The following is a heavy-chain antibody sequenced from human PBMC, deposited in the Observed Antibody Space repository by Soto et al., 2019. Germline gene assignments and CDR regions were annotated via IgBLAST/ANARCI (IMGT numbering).Heavy chain of an antibody. J-gene: IGHJ5*02. V-gene: IGHV1-18*01. CDR2: ISLYSDGT. Sequence: ASVKVCCKTSGYNFSNYGITWGQQAPGQPLEWLGWISLYSDGTNYAQKCQGRVSMTTDTSTTTAYMELRSLRSDDTAVYYCARVVPGAEAWFGPWGQGTLVTVSS. CDR1: GYNFSNYG. D-gene: IGHD2-2*01. CDR3: ARVVPGAEAWFGP.